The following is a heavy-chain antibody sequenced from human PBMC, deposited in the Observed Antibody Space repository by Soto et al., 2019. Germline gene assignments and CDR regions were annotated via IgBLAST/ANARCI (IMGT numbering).Heavy chain of an antibody. V-gene: IGHV3-23*01. CDR2: FGGGDGI. D-gene: IGHD3-3*02. Sequence: VHLLESGGGLVQPGGSLRLSCEASGFTFSNYAMAWVRQTPGEGPEWVSTFGGGDGIFYAESVQGRFIIYRDDTRSTRDLQMVTLRIEATTIYFCAKDSISYNGMYDAFDVWGQRTMVTVSS. CDR3: AKDSISYNGMYDAFDV. CDR1: GFTFSNYA. J-gene: IGHJ3*01.